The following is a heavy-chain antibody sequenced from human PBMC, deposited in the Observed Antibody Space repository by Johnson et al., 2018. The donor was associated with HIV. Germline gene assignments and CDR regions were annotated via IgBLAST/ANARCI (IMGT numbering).Heavy chain of an antibody. CDR2: ISYDGSNK. CDR1: GFTFSSYA. D-gene: IGHD3-10*01. Sequence: QVQLVESGGVLVQPGGSLRLSCAASGFTFSSYAMHWVRQAPGKGLEWVAAISYDGSNKYYADSVKGRFTISRDNSKNTLYLQMNSLRAEDTAVYYCARDASYYCSANDAFDIWGQGTLVMVSS. CDR3: ARDASYYCSANDAFDI. J-gene: IGHJ3*02. V-gene: IGHV3-30*04.